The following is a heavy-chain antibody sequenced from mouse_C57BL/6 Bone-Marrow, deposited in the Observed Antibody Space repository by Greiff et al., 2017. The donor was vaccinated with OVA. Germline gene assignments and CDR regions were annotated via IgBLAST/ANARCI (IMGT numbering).Heavy chain of an antibody. Sequence: EVKLVESGPGLVKPSQSLSLTCSVTGYSITSGYYWNWIRQFPGNKLEWMGYIRYDGSNNYNPSLKNRISITRDTSKNQFFLKLNSVTTEDTATYYCARGVTTVVARDWYFDVWGTGTTVTVSS. CDR2: IRYDGSN. CDR3: ARGVTTVVARDWYFDV. J-gene: IGHJ1*03. D-gene: IGHD1-1*01. CDR1: GYSITSGYY. V-gene: IGHV3-6*01.